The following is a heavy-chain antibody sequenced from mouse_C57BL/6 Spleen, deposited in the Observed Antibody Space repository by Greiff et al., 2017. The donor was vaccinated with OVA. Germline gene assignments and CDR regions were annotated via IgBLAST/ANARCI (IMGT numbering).Heavy chain of an antibody. CDR1: GFSFNTYA. CDR2: IRSKSNNYAT. J-gene: IGHJ3*01. CDR3: VRDGNQLPLAY. Sequence: EVQGVESGGGLVQPKGSLKLSCAASGFSFNTYAMNWVRQAPGKGLEWVARIRSKSNNYATYYADSVKDRFTISRDDSESMLYLQMNNLKTEDTAMDYCVRDGNQLPLAYWGQGTLVTVSA. V-gene: IGHV10-1*01. D-gene: IGHD2-1*01.